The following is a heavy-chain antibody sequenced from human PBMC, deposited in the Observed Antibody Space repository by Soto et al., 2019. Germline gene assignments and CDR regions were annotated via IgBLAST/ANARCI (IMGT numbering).Heavy chain of an antibody. CDR2: FSLSGTT. D-gene: IGHD2-8*02. Sequence: SETLSLTCTVSGASITGSSYWSWVRQPAGKGLEWIGRFSLSGTTSYNPSLRSRVTMSADVSKNQFSLRLTSVTAADTALYYCARGMTPPGAPAWYYFDSWGQGTLVTVSS. J-gene: IGHJ4*02. CDR1: GASITGSSY. CDR3: ARGMTPPGAPAWYYFDS. V-gene: IGHV4-4*07.